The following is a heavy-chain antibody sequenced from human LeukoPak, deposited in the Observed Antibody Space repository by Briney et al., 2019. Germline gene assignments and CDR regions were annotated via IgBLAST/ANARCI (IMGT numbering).Heavy chain of an antibody. CDR2: ISSSSNYI. CDR3: ARERAHYYYYYMDV. J-gene: IGHJ6*03. Sequence: PGGSLRLSCAVSGFTFSSYSMNWVRQAPVKGLEWVSSISSSSNYIYYADSVKGRFTISRDNAKNSLYLQMNSLRAEDTAVYYCARERAHYYYYYMDVWGKGTTVTVSS. CDR1: GFTFSSYS. V-gene: IGHV3-21*01.